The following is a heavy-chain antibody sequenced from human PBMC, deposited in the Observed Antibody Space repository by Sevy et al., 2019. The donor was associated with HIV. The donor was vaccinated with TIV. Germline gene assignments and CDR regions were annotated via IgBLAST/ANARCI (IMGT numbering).Heavy chain of an antibody. J-gene: IGHJ4*02. CDR3: ARDLSTMIAYFDY. CDR1: GFTFSSYA. D-gene: IGHD3-22*01. V-gene: IGHV3-30-3*01. Sequence: GGSLRLSCVASGFTFSSYAMHWVRQAPGKGLEWVAVISYDGSNKYYADSVKGRFTISRDNSKNTLYLQMNSLRAEDTAVYYCARDLSTMIAYFDYWGQGTLVTVSS. CDR2: ISYDGSNK.